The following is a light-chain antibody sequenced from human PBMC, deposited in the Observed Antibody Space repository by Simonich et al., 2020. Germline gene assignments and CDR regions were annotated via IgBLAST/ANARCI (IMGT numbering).Light chain of an antibody. J-gene: IGKJ4*01. V-gene: IGKV1-33*01. CDR1: QDISNY. Sequence: DIHMTHSPSSLSASVGDRVTITCQASQDISNYLNWYQQKPGKAPKLLIYDSTNLETGVPSRFSGSGSGTDFTFTISSLQPEDIATYYCQQYDNLPFGGGTKVEIK. CDR3: QQYDNLP. CDR2: DST.